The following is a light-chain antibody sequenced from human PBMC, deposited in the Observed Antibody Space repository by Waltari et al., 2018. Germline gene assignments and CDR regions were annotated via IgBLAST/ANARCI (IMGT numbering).Light chain of an antibody. Sequence: EIVMTQSPLSLPVTPGEPASIPCRTSQSLLHSNGNTYLEWVLQRPGQSPQFLIVLASRRASGVPDRFSGYGSGTDFTLNISRVEAEDVGIYYCMQGLQIPWTFGQGTRADIK. J-gene: IGKJ1*01. V-gene: IGKV2-28*01. CDR1: QSLLHSNGNTY. CDR3: MQGLQIPWT. CDR2: LAS.